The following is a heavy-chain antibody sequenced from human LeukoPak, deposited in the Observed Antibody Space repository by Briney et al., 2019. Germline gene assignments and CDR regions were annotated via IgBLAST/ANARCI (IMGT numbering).Heavy chain of an antibody. Sequence: NRSQTLSLTCALSGDIVSSGSAAWNWIRQSPSRCLEWLVRTYYRYKWYNDYAVSVKSRITINPDTSKNQFSLQLNSVTPEDTALYYCARDNSYGYFYFDFWGQGTLVTVSS. CDR1: GDIVSSGSAA. D-gene: IGHD5-18*01. J-gene: IGHJ4*02. V-gene: IGHV6-1*01. CDR2: TYYRYKWYN. CDR3: ARDNSYGYFYFDF.